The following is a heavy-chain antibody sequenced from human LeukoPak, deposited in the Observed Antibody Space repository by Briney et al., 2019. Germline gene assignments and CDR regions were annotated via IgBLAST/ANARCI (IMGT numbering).Heavy chain of an antibody. Sequence: SGPTLVKPTQTLTLTCTFSGFSLNISGVGVGWIRQPPGKALEWLALIYWDDDKRYNPSLKSRLSITKDTSKNLVVLTMTNMDPVDTATYYCAHRPRFRGAINWFAPWGQGALVTVSS. J-gene: IGHJ5*02. D-gene: IGHD3-10*01. CDR2: IYWDDDK. V-gene: IGHV2-5*02. CDR3: AHRPRFRGAINWFAP. CDR1: GFSLNISGVG.